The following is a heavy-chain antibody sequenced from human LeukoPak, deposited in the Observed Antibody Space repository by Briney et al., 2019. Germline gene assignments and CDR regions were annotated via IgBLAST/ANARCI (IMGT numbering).Heavy chain of an antibody. D-gene: IGHD4-17*01. CDR1: GFTFSSYE. CDR2: ISSSGSTI. Sequence: GGSQRLSCAASGFTFSSYEMNWVRQAPGKGLEWVSYISSSGSTIYYADSVKGRFTISRDNAKNSLYLQMNSLRAEDTAVYYCAGSTVTTSYWGQGTLVTVSS. J-gene: IGHJ4*02. V-gene: IGHV3-48*03. CDR3: AGSTVTTSY.